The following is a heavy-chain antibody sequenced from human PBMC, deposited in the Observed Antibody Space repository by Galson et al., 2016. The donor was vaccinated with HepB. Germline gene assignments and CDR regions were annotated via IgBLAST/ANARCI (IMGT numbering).Heavy chain of an antibody. J-gene: IGHJ4*02. CDR1: GFTFSSYA. V-gene: IGHV3-23*01. Sequence: SLRLSCAASGFTFSSYAMSWVRQAPGKGLEWVSAVSGSSRAYYADSVKGRLPISGDNSKNTLYLQMNSLRAEDTAVYYCARAFSRESGFDYWGQGTLVTVSS. CDR3: ARAFSRESGFDY. D-gene: IGHD3-10*01. CDR2: VSGSSRA.